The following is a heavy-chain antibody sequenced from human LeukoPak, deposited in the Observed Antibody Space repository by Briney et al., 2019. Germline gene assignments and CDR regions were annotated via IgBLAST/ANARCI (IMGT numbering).Heavy chain of an antibody. CDR2: IYYSGSA. V-gene: IGHV4-39*01. CDR3: ARWGMYYDFWSGNDAFDI. CDR1: GGSISSSIYY. D-gene: IGHD3-3*01. Sequence: SETLSLTCTVSGGSISSSIYYWGWIRQPPGKGLEWIGSIYYSGSAYYNPSLKSRVTISVGTSKNQFSLKLSSVTAADTAVYYCARWGMYYDFWSGNDAFDIWGQGTMVTVSS. J-gene: IGHJ3*02.